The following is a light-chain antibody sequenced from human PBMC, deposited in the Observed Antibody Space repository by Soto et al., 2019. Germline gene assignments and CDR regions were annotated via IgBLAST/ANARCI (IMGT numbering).Light chain of an antibody. CDR3: QQSHSTPT. V-gene: IGKV1-39*01. CDR2: ATS. CDR1: QTISID. J-gene: IGKJ4*01. Sequence: DIQMTQSPSSLSASVGDRVTITCRASQTISIDLNWYQQKPGKVPTLLISATSTLQSGVPSRFVGSGSGTDFPLTISSLQPEDFATYYCQQSHSTPTFGGGTKVEIK.